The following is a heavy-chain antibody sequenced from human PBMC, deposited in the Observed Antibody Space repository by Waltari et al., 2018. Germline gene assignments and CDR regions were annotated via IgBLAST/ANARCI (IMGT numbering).Heavy chain of an antibody. D-gene: IGHD5-18*01. CDR3: ASDPDTAMVVYYYGMDV. J-gene: IGHJ6*02. CDR1: GGTFSSYT. CDR2: ISPILGIA. V-gene: IGHV1-69*02. Sequence: QVQLVQSGAEVKKPGSSVKVSCKASGGTFSSYTISWVRQAPGQGLEWMGRISPILGIANYAQKFQGRVTITADKSTSTAYMELSSLRSEDTAVYYCASDPDTAMVVYYYGMDVWGQGTTVTVSS.